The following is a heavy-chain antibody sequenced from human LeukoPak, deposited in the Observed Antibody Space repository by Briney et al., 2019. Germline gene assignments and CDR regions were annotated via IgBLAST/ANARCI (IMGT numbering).Heavy chain of an antibody. V-gene: IGHV3-30-3*01. J-gene: IGHJ4*02. D-gene: IGHD2-2*01. CDR1: GFTFSSYA. Sequence: PGGSLRLSCAASGFTFSSYAMHWVRQAPGKGLEWVAVISYDGSNKYYADSVEGRFTISRDNSKNTLYLQMNSLRAEDTAVYYCARGGIYCSSTSCAFPMGGYWGQGTLVTVSS. CDR3: ARGGIYCSSTSCAFPMGGY. CDR2: ISYDGSNK.